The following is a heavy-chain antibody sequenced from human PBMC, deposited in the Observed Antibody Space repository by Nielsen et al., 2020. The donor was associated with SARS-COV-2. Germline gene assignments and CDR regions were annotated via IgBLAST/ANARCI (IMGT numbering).Heavy chain of an antibody. J-gene: IGHJ4*02. D-gene: IGHD3-22*01. V-gene: IGHV1-3*01. CDR3: ARDRSGYYSDYFDY. CDR2: INAGNGNT. CDR1: GYPFTSYA. Sequence: ASVKVSCKASGYPFTSYAMHWVRQAPGQRLEWMGWINAGNGNTKYSQKFQGRVTITRDTSASTAYMELSSLRSEDTAVYYCARDRSGYYSDYFDYWGQGTLVTVSS.